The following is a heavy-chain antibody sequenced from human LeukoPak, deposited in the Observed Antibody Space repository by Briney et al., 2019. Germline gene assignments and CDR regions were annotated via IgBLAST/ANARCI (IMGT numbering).Heavy chain of an antibody. CDR2: ISGSGGST. V-gene: IGHV3-23*01. J-gene: IGHJ6*03. CDR3: ASKYGSGSYYSPYYYYYMDV. Sequence: GGSLRLSCAASGFTFSSYAMRWVRQAPGKGLEWVSAISGSGGSTYYADSVKGRFTISRDNSKNTLYLQMNSLRAEDTAVYYCASKYGSGSYYSPYYYYYMDVWRKGTTVTVSS. CDR1: GFTFSSYA. D-gene: IGHD3-10*01.